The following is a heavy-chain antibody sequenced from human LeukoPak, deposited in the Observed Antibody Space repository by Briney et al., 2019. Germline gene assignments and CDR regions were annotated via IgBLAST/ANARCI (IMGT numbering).Heavy chain of an antibody. V-gene: IGHV1-3*04. D-gene: IGHD1-26*01. CDR1: GYIFTSYA. Sequence: GASVKVSCKASGYIFTSYAMHWVRQAPGQRLEWMGWINTGNGNTKYSQKLQGRVTMTTDTSTSTTYMELRSLRSDDTAVYYCARLGEVQWELPYYFDYWGQGTLVTVSS. CDR2: INTGNGNT. J-gene: IGHJ4*02. CDR3: ARLGEVQWELPYYFDY.